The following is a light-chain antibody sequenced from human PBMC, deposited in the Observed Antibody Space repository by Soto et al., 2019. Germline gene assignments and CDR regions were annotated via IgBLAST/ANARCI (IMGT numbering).Light chain of an antibody. V-gene: IGLV2-8*01. J-gene: IGLJ2*01. CDR1: SSDVGGYNF. CDR3: SSYAGSNIVV. CDR2: EVS. Sequence: QSVLTQPPSASGSPGQSVTISCTGTSSDVGGYNFVSWYQQHPGKAPKLMIYEVSERPSGVPDRFSGSKSGNTASLTVSGLQAEEGADYYCSSYAGSNIVVFGGGTKLTVL.